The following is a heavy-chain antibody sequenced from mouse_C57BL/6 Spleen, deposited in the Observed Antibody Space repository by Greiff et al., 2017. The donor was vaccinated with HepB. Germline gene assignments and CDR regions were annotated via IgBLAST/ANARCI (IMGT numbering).Heavy chain of an antibody. Sequence: EVMLVESGGGLVKPGGSLKLSCAASGFTFSDYGMHWVRQAPEKGLEWVAYISSGSSTIYYADTVKGRFTISRDNAKNTLFLQMTSLRSEDTAMYYCAREGINTVVVDYWGQGTTLTVSS. CDR1: GFTFSDYG. D-gene: IGHD1-1*01. CDR2: ISSGSSTI. J-gene: IGHJ2*01. CDR3: AREGINTVVVDY. V-gene: IGHV5-17*01.